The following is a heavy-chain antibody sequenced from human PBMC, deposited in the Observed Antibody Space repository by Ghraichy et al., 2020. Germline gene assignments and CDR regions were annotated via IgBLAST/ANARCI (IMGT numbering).Heavy chain of an antibody. V-gene: IGHV3-23*01. CDR1: GFTFSTFP. J-gene: IGHJ6*04. D-gene: IGHD2-2*01. CDR3: ARYCISTSCNGGLHYGMDV. CDR2: ISDTT. Sequence: GGSLRLSCAASGFTFSTFPMSWVRQGPGKGLEWVSAISDTTYYADSVRGRFTISRDNSKNMLSLQMNSLRAEDTAVYYCARYCISTSCNGGLHYGMDVWGKWTTVTVSS.